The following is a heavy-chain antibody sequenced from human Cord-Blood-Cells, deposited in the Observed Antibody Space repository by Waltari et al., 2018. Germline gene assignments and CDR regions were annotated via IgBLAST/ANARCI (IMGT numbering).Heavy chain of an antibody. CDR1: GYTFTSYD. CDR3: SRVRPYANADNWNDVWWFDP. D-gene: IGHD1-1*01. Sequence: GAEVKKPGASVKVSCKASGYTFTSYDINWVRQATGQGLEWMGWMNPNSGNTGYAQKFQGRGTMTRNTSISTAYMELSSLRSEDTAVYYCSRVRPYANADNWNDVWWFDPWGQGTLVTVSS. CDR2: MNPNSGNT. V-gene: IGHV1-8*01. J-gene: IGHJ5*02.